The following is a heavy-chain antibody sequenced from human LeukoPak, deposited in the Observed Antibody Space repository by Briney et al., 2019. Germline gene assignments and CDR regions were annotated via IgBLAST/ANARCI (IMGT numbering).Heavy chain of an antibody. V-gene: IGHV3-9*01. Sequence: GGSLRLSCAASGFTFDDYAMHWVRQAPGKGLVWVSGISWNSGSIGYADSVKGRFTISRDNAKNSLYLQMNSLRAEDTAVYYCARLRYDSSGHWVGAFDIWGQGTMVTVSS. D-gene: IGHD3-22*01. CDR2: ISWNSGSI. CDR3: ARLRYDSSGHWVGAFDI. CDR1: GFTFDDYA. J-gene: IGHJ3*02.